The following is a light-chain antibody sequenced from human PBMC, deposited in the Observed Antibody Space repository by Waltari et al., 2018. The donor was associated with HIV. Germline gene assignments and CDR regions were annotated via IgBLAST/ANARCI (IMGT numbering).Light chain of an antibody. CDR3: MIWHSSAWV. CDR1: RGITVGTYR. CDR2: YRSDSDK. Sequence: QAVLTQPASLSASPGASASLTCTLRRGITVGTYRIYWYQQQPGGPPRYLLRYRSDSDKEQGSGVPSRFAGSKDASANAGILLISGLQSEDEADYYCMIWHSSAWVFGGGTKLTVL. V-gene: IGLV5-45*01. J-gene: IGLJ3*02.